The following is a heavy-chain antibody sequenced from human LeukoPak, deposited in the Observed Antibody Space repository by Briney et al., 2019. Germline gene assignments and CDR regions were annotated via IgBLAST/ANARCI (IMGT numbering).Heavy chain of an antibody. CDR3: ARDRWDSGSYYVD. CDR2: ISWDGGST. Sequence: GGSLRLSCAASGFTFDDYTMHWVRQAPGKGLEWVSLISWDGGSTYYADSVKGRFTISRDNSKNTLYLQMNSLRAEDTAVYYCARDRWDSGSYYVDWGQGTLVTVSS. CDR1: GFTFDDYT. J-gene: IGHJ4*02. D-gene: IGHD1-26*01. V-gene: IGHV3-43*01.